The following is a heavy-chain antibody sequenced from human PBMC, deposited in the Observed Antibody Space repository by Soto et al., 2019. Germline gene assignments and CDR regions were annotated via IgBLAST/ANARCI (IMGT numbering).Heavy chain of an antibody. Sequence: EVQLVESGGGLVKPGGSLRLSCAASGFTFSNAWMNWVRQAPGKGLEWVGRIKSKTDGGTTDYAAPVKGRFTISRDDSKNTLYLQMNSLKTEDTAVYYCTTGCVIAVAGTPNWFDPWGQGTLVTVSS. CDR3: TTGCVIAVAGTPNWFDP. D-gene: IGHD6-19*01. V-gene: IGHV3-15*07. CDR2: IKSKTDGGTT. CDR1: GFTFSNAW. J-gene: IGHJ5*02.